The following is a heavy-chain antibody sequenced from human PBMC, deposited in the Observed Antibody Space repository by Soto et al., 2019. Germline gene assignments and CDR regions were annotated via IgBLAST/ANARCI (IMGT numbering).Heavy chain of an antibody. CDR3: ARDEYSSSSGAFDI. D-gene: IGHD6-6*01. Sequence: QVQLQESAPGLVKPSQTLSLTCTVSGGSISSGGYYWSWIRQHPGKGLEWIGYIYYSGGSYYNPSLKSRVTISVDTSKNQFSLKLSSVTAADTAVYYCARDEYSSSSGAFDIWGQGTMVTVSS. V-gene: IGHV4-31*03. J-gene: IGHJ3*02. CDR1: GGSISSGGYY. CDR2: IYYSGGS.